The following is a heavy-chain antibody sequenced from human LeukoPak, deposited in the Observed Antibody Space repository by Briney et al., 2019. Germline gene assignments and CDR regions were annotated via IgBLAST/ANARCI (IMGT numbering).Heavy chain of an antibody. CDR1: GGSISSTSYW. V-gene: IGHV4-39*01. CDR2: IYYSGST. CDR3: ARQRGGGYWYFDL. J-gene: IGHJ2*01. Sequence: SGTLSLTCTVSGGSISSTSYWWAWIRQPPGKGLEWIGSIYYSGSTYYNPSLKSRVTISVDTSKNHFSLILSSVTAADTAVYYCARQRGGGYWYFDLWGRGTLVTVSS.